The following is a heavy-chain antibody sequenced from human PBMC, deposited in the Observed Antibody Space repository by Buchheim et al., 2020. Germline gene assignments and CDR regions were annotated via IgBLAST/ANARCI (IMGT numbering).Heavy chain of an antibody. CDR1: GFSFSPFG. V-gene: IGHV3-21*01. CDR3: ARDFSGWSRDY. D-gene: IGHD6-19*01. CDR2: VGSGHHT. J-gene: IGHJ4*02. Sequence: DVHLVESGGGLVMPGESLGLSCMTSGFSFSPFGMTWVRQAPGKGLEWVATVGSGHHTFYADLVEGRLTVSSDNARSSVYLELNSLRVEDTAVYFCARDFSGWSRDYWGQGTL.